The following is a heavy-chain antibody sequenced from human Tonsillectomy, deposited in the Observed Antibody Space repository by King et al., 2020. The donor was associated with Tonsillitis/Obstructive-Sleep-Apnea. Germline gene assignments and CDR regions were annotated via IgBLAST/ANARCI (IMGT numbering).Heavy chain of an antibody. CDR1: GYTFTSYG. J-gene: IGHJ6*03. Sequence: LVQSGAEVRKPGASVKVSCKASGYTFTSYGITWVRQAPGQGLEWMGWISAFNGNTNYTQKLQGRVTMTTDTSTSTAYMELRSLRSDDTAVYYCAREAVLDFWSGPSLNYYFYYMDVWGKGTTVTVSS. D-gene: IGHD3-3*01. V-gene: IGHV1-18*01. CDR3: AREAVLDFWSGPSLNYYFYYMDV. CDR2: ISAFNGNT.